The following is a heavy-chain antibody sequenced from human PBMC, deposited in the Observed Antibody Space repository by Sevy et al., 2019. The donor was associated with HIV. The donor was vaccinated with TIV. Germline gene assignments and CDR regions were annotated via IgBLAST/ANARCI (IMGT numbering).Heavy chain of an antibody. CDR1: GFTFSSYA. CDR2: LSXDXSNK. D-gene: IGHD3-10*01. Sequence: GGSLRLSCAASGFTFSSYAMHWVRQAPGKGLEWVAVLSXDXSNKYYADSVKGRFTISRDNSKNTLYLQMNSLRAEDTAVYYCARDILLWFXELLFXFDYWGQXTLVTVSS. V-gene: IGHV3-30-3*01. CDR3: ARDILLWFXELLFXFDY. J-gene: IGHJ4*02.